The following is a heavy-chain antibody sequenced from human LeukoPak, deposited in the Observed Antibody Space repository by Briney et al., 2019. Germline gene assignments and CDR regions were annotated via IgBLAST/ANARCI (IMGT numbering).Heavy chain of an antibody. J-gene: IGHJ3*02. D-gene: IGHD3-22*01. Sequence: SETLSLTCTVSGGSISSSSYYWGWIRQPPGKGLEWIGSIYYSGSTYYNPSLKSRFTISVDTSKNHFSLKLSSVTAADTAVYYCARDSSGYFYGNAFDIWGQGTMVTVSS. CDR1: GGSISSSSYY. V-gene: IGHV4-39*02. CDR3: ARDSSGYFYGNAFDI. CDR2: IYYSGST.